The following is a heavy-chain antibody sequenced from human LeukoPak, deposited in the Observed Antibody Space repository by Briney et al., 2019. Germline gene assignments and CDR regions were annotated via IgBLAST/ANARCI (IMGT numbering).Heavy chain of an antibody. CDR1: GGSFSDYY. CDR3: ARGQRRLTYYYYGMDV. D-gene: IGHD2-2*01. CDR2: INHSGST. J-gene: IGHJ6*02. Sequence: PSETLSLTCAVYGGSFSDYYWSWIRQPPGKGLEWIGEINHSGSTNYNPSLKSRVTISVDTSKNQFSLKLSSVTAADTAVYYCARGQRRLTYYYYGMDVWGQGTTVTVSS. V-gene: IGHV4-34*01.